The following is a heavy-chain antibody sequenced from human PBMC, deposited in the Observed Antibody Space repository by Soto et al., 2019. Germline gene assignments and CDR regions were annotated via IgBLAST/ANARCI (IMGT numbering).Heavy chain of an antibody. CDR1: GFIFSSHW. D-gene: IGHD1-1*01. Sequence: GFLRLSCAASGFIFSSHWMHWVRQAPGKGLVGVSHIGPDGSNIWEADSVQGRFTISRDNARNRLYLQMNSLRDEDTAIYYCVRDNNWSFDHWGQGILVTVSS. V-gene: IGHV3-74*01. CDR2: IGPDGSNI. J-gene: IGHJ4*02. CDR3: VRDNNWSFDH.